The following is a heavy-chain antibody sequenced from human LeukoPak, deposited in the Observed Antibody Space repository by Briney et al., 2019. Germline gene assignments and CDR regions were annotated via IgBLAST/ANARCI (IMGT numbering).Heavy chain of an antibody. V-gene: IGHV3-20*04. Sequence: GGSLRLSCAASGFTFDDYGMSWVRQAPGKGLEWVSGINWNGGSTGYADSVKGRFTISRDNSKNSLYLQMNSLRAEDTALYYCAKDGARDSSGYLPGGVFDCWGQGTLVTVSS. CDR2: INWNGGST. J-gene: IGHJ4*02. CDR3: AKDGARDSSGYLPGGVFDC. D-gene: IGHD3-22*01. CDR1: GFTFDDYG.